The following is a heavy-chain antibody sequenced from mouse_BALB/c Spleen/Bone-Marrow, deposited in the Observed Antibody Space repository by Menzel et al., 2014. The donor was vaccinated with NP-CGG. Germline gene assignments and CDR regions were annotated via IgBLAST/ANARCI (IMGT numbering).Heavy chain of an antibody. J-gene: IGHJ1*01. CDR3: ARGGYDYDPWYFDV. CDR1: GYTFTRYV. V-gene: IGHV1-14*01. D-gene: IGHD2-4*01. Sequence: EVKVVESGPELVKPGASVKMSCKASGYTFTRYVMHWVKRKPGQGLEWIGYINPYNDGTKYNEKFKGKATLTSDKSSSTAYMELSSLTSEDSAVYYCARGGYDYDPWYFDVWGAGTTVTVSS. CDR2: INPYNDGT.